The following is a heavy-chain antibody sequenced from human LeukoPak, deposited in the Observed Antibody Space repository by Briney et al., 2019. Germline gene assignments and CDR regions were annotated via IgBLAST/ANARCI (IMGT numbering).Heavy chain of an antibody. Sequence: RSSETLSLTCTVSGGSISSYYWSWIRQPPGKGLEWIGYIYYSGSTNYNPSLKSRVTISVDTSKNQFSLKLSSVTAADTAVYYCARLKDVRGYSRMFDPWGQGTLVTVSS. D-gene: IGHD5-18*01. J-gene: IGHJ5*02. CDR1: GGSISSYY. CDR3: ARLKDVRGYSRMFDP. V-gene: IGHV4-59*01. CDR2: IYYSGST.